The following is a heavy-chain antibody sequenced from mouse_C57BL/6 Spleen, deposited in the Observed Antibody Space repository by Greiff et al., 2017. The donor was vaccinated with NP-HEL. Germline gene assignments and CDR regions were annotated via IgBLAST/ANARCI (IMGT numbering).Heavy chain of an antibody. CDR3: ASYDGYYVV. Sequence: EVQLQQSGPGLVKPSPSLSLTCSVTGYSITSGYYWNWIRQFPGNKLEWMGYISYDGSNNYNPSLKNRISITRDTSKNQFFLKLNSVTTEDTATYYCASYDGYYVVWGTGTTVTVSS. D-gene: IGHD2-3*01. CDR2: ISYDGSN. CDR1: GYSITSGYY. J-gene: IGHJ1*03. V-gene: IGHV3-6*01.